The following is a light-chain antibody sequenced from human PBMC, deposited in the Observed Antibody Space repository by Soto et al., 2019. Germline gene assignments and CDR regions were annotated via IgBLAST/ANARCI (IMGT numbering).Light chain of an antibody. J-gene: IGLJ1*01. CDR2: DVT. CDR1: SSDIGDYDY. CDR3: SSSAGGNNYV. Sequence: QSVLTQPASVSGSPGQSITISCTGTSSDIGDYDYVSWYQHLPGKAPKLLIFDVTHRPSGVSDRFSGSKSGNTASLTVSGLQAEDEADYYCSSSAGGNNYVFGTGTKVTVL. V-gene: IGLV2-14*01.